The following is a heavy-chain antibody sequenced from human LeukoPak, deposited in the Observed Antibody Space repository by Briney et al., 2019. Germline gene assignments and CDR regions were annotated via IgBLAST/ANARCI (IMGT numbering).Heavy chain of an antibody. V-gene: IGHV3-23*01. CDR1: GFTFSSYA. Sequence: GGSLRLSCAASGFTFSSYAMSWVRQAPGKGLEWVSAISSSGGSTYYADSVKDGFTISRDNSKNTLYLQMDSLRAEYTAVYYCSRGYFYAFEIWGQGTMVAVSS. D-gene: IGHD6-13*01. CDR3: SRGYFYAFEI. J-gene: IGHJ3*02. CDR2: ISSSGGST.